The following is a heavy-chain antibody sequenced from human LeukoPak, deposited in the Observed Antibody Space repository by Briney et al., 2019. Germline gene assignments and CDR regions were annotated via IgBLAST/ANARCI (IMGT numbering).Heavy chain of an antibody. CDR1: GYTFTSCY. J-gene: IGHJ3*02. V-gene: IGHV1-46*01. CDR2: INPSGGST. CDR3: ARETMVRGVMGAFDI. D-gene: IGHD3-10*01. Sequence: ASVKVSCKASGYTFTSCYMHWVRQAPGQGLEWMGIINPSGGSTSYAQKFQGRVTMTRDTSTSTVCMELSSLRSEDTAVYYCARETMVRGVMGAFDIWGQGTMVTVSS.